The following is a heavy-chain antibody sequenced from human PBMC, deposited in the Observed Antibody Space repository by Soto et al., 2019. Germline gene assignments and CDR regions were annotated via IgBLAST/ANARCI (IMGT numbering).Heavy chain of an antibody. CDR2: IYYSGST. J-gene: IGHJ6*02. CDR3: ARGGAGHYDILTGYYAYGMDV. CDR1: GGSISSYY. Sequence: SETLSLTCTVSGGSISSYYWSWIRQPPGKGLEWIGYIYYSGSTNYNPSLKSRVTISVDTSKNQFSLKLSSVTAADTAVYYCARGGAGHYDILTGYYAYGMDVWGQGTTVTVSS. V-gene: IGHV4-59*01. D-gene: IGHD3-9*01.